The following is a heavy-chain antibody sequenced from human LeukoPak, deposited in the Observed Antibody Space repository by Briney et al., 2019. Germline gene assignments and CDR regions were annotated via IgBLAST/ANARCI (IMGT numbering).Heavy chain of an antibody. CDR1: GGSISSGGYY. CDR2: IYYSGST. D-gene: IGHD3-22*01. CDR3: ARAILIYDSSGYYSLFFDY. V-gene: IGHV4-31*03. Sequence: SQTLSLTCTVSGGSISSGGYYWSWIRQHPGKGLEWIGYIYYSGSTYYNPSLKSRVTISVDTSKNQFSLKLSSVTAADTAAYYCARAILIYDSSGYYSLFFDYWGQGTLVTVSS. J-gene: IGHJ4*02.